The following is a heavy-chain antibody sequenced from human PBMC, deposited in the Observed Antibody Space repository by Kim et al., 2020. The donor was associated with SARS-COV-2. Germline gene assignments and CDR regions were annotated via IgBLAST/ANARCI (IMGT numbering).Heavy chain of an antibody. D-gene: IGHD3-16*01. J-gene: IGHJ6*02. CDR3: ARVGLLGAYNTDG. CDR1: GFSFSGYD. Sequence: GGSLRLSCVVSGFSFSGYDMNWVRQAPGKGLEWVSSISNSGSNICYADSVKGRFTISRDNAKNSLYLQMNSLSDEDTAVYYCARVGLLGAYNTDGWGQGTTVTV. CDR2: ISNSGSNI. V-gene: IGHV3-48*02.